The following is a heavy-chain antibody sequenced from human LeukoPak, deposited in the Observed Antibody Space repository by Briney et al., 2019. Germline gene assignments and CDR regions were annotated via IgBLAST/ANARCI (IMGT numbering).Heavy chain of an antibody. CDR3: ARDLSYGSGSYYLNWFDP. J-gene: IGHJ5*02. D-gene: IGHD3-10*01. CDR2: MNPNSGNT. V-gene: IGHV1-8*02. Sequence: ASVKVSCKASGYTFTSYDINWVRQATGQGLEWMGWMNPNSGNTGYAQKFQGRVTMTTDTSTSTAYMELRSLRSDDTAVYYCARDLSYGSGSYYLNWFDPWGQGTLVTVSS. CDR1: GYTFTSYD.